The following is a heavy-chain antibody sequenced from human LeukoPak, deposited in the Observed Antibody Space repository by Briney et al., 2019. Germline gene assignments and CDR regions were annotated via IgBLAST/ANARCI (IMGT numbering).Heavy chain of an antibody. J-gene: IGHJ4*02. D-gene: IGHD6-6*01. Sequence: ASVKVSCKASGYTFTTYDINWVRQATGQGLEWMGWMNPNSGNTGYAQKFQGRVTITRNTSISTAYMELSSLRSEDTAVYYCAGGSIAAGFDYWGQGTLVTVSS. CDR1: GYTFTTYD. CDR2: MNPNSGNT. V-gene: IGHV1-8*03. CDR3: AGGSIAAGFDY.